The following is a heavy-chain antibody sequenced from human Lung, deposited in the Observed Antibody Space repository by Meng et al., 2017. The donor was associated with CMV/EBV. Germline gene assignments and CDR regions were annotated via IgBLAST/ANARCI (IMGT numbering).Heavy chain of an antibody. V-gene: IGHV4-59*01. CDR3: ARDGTAVAPN. CDR1: GGSISSYY. CDR2: IYYSGST. D-gene: IGHD6-19*01. J-gene: IGHJ4*02. Sequence: SXTXSLTCTVSGGSISSYYWSWIRQPPGKGLEWIGYIYYSGSTNYNPSLKSRVTISVDTSKNQFSLKLSSVTAADTAVYYCARDGTAVAPNWGQGTLVTVSS.